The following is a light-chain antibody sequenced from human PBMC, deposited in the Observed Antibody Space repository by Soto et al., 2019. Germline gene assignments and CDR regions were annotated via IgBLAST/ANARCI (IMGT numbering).Light chain of an antibody. CDR2: EGT. J-gene: IGLJ1*01. Sequence: QSALTQPASVSGSPGQSITISCTGTSSDVGSRNLVSWYQHHPGKAPKLMIHEGTKRPSGVSNRFSGSKSGNTASLTISGLQAEDEADYYCISYTSGTSPYVFGTGTKLTVL. CDR3: ISYTSGTSPYV. CDR1: SSDVGSRNL. V-gene: IGLV2-14*02.